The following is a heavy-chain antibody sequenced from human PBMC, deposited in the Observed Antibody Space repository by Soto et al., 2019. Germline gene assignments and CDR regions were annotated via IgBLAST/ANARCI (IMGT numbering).Heavy chain of an antibody. J-gene: IGHJ4*02. V-gene: IGHV3-48*01. Sequence: GGSLRLSCAASGFTFSSYSMNWVRQAPGKGLEWVSYISSSSSTIYYADSVKGRFTISRDNAKNSLYLQMNSLRAEDTAVYYCARGSTVTTAGPFDYWGQGTLVTVSS. D-gene: IGHD4-17*01. CDR1: GFTFSSYS. CDR3: ARGSTVTTAGPFDY. CDR2: ISSSSSTI.